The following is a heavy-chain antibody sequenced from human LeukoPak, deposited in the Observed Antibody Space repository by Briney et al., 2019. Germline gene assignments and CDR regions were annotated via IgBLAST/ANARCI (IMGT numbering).Heavy chain of an antibody. CDR2: INPSGGRT. Sequence: ASVKVSCKASGYTFTSYYMHWVRQAPGQGLEWMGIINPSGGRTSYAQKFQGRVTMTRDTSTSTVYMELSSLRSEDTAVYYCARDGYYYDSSGYHHGGDYFDYWGQGTLVTVSS. D-gene: IGHD3-22*01. J-gene: IGHJ4*02. V-gene: IGHV1-46*01. CDR3: ARDGYYYDSSGYHHGGDYFDY. CDR1: GYTFTSYY.